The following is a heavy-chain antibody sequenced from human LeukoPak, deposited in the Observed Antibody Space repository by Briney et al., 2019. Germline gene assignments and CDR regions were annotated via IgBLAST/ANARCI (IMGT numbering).Heavy chain of an antibody. J-gene: IGHJ5*02. Sequence: PSQTLSLTCTVSGGSISSGDYYWSWIRQPPGKGLEWIGYIYYSGSTDYNPSLKSRVTISVDTSKNQFSLKLSSVTAADTAVYYCARVSRYYDFWSGYYINWFDPWGQGTLVTVSS. D-gene: IGHD3-3*01. CDR2: IYYSGST. V-gene: IGHV4-30-4*01. CDR1: GGSISSGDYY. CDR3: ARVSRYYDFWSGYYINWFDP.